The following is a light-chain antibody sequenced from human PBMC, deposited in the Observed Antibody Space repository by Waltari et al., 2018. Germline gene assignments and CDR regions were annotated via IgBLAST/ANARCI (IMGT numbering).Light chain of an antibody. CDR3: QYADTSLIT. V-gene: IGKV3-20*01. CDR2: GAS. J-gene: IGKJ5*01. Sequence: EIALTQYPGTLSLSPGERATLSCRASQSVSSSYLAWYHHKPGQAPRLLLYGASNRATGIPDRFSGSGSGTDFTLTINILGPEDFAVYYCQYADTSLITFGQGTRLEIK. CDR1: QSVSSSY.